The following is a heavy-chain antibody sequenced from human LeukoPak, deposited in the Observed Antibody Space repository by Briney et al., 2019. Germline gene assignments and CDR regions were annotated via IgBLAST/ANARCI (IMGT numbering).Heavy chain of an antibody. CDR2: IYHTGTT. D-gene: IGHD3-10*01. CDR3: ARESAEGSIRGLFDY. J-gene: IGHJ4*02. CDR1: GGSIRSTNW. Sequence: PSGTLSLTCAVSGGSIRSTNWWTWVRQPPGKGLERIGEIYHTGTTNYNPPLKSRVTISVDKSKNQFSLKVNSVTAADTAVYYCARESAEGSIRGLFDYWGQGTLVTVSS. V-gene: IGHV4-4*02.